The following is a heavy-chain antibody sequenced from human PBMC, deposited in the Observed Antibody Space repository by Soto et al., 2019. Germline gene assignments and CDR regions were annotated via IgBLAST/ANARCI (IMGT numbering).Heavy chain of an antibody. CDR3: ARDFTGYFDY. Sequence: VVSLRISCAASGFNFINSYMSWVRQAPGKGLEWVSVIYSGCSTFYADSVKGRFTISRDNSNSKVSLEMNNLRAEDTAVYYCARDFTGYFDYWGQGALVTVSS. V-gene: IGHV3-53*01. CDR1: GFNFINSY. CDR2: IYSGCST. J-gene: IGHJ4*02.